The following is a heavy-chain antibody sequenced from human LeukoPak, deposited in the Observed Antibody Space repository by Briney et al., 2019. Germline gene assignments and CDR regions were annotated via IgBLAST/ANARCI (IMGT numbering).Heavy chain of an antibody. J-gene: IGHJ4*02. CDR1: VFTFSSYS. D-gene: IGHD2-21*02. CDR3: AKDGSMVVTAILAY. Sequence: GGSLRLSCAASVFTFSSYSMSWVRQAPGKGLEGVSAISGSGGSTYYADALRRRFTVSRDNYKNTLYLQMNSLRAADTAVYYCAKDGSMVVTAILAYWGQGTLVTVSS. CDR2: ISGSGGST. V-gene: IGHV3-23*01.